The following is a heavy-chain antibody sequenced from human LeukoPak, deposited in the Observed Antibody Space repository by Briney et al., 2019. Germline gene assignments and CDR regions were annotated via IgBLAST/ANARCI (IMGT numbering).Heavy chain of an antibody. V-gene: IGHV4-39*01. CDR3: ARRMVAATPGHY. D-gene: IGHD2-15*01. CDR2: ISSSGST. J-gene: IGHJ4*02. CDR1: GGSISGSSYY. Sequence: PSETLSLTCTVSGGSISGSSYYWGWSRQPPGEGLEWIGSISSSGSTYYNPSLKSRVTISVDTSKNQFSLKLSSVTAADTAVYYCARRMVAATPGHYWDQGTLVTISS.